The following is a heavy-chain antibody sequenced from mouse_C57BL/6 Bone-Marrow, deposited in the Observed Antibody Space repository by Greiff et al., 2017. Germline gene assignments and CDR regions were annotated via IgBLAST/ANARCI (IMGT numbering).Heavy chain of an antibody. J-gene: IGHJ1*03. CDR1: GYSITSGYY. D-gene: IGHD1-1*01. CDR2: ISYDGSN. V-gene: IGHV3-6*01. Sequence: EVQLKESGPGLVKPSQSLSLTCSVTGYSITSGYYWNWIRQFPGNKLEWMGYISYDGSNNYNPSLKNRISITRDTSKNQFFLKLNSVTTEDTATYYCARGVVGWYFDVWGTGTTVTVSS. CDR3: ARGVVGWYFDV.